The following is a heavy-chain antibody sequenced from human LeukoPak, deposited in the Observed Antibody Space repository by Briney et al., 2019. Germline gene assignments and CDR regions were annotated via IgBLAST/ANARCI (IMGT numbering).Heavy chain of an antibody. D-gene: IGHD2-8*02. CDR3: ARSPGGNARTWLDY. V-gene: IGHV1-18*01. CDR1: GYIFTSYG. Sequence: GASVKVSCKASGYIFTSYGISWVRQAPGQGLEWMGWTNGATGNTRFSQDFQGRLTITIDTSASTGYMELSSLRSEDTAVYYCARSPGGNARTWLDYWGQGTLVTVSS. J-gene: IGHJ4*02. CDR2: TNGATGNT.